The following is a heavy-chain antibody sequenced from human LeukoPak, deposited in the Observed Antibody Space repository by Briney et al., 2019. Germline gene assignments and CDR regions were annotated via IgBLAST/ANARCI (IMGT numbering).Heavy chain of an antibody. CDR2: ISRSDIT. D-gene: IGHD6-13*01. CDR3: AKRPGSADGGTSDY. J-gene: IGHJ4*02. CDR1: AFTHSNYP. Sequence: SGGSLRHSHAPSAFTHSNYPMSCPRQAPGKGLEWVSSISRSDITYYPDSVKGRFTISRDNSKNILHLPMNSLRAEHTPVYYCAKRPGSADGGTSDYWGQGTLVTVSS. V-gene: IGHV3-23*01.